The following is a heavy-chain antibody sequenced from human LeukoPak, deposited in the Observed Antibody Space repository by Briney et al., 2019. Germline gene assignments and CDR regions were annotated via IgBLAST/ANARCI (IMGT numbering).Heavy chain of an antibody. Sequence: SVKVSCKASGGTFSSYAISWVRQAPGQGLEWMGGIIPIFGTANYAQKFQGRVTITADESTSTAYMELSSLRSEDTAVYYCASLIAAAGPMDYGMDVWGQGTTVTVSS. J-gene: IGHJ6*02. D-gene: IGHD6-13*01. CDR3: ASLIAAAGPMDYGMDV. CDR1: GGTFSSYA. CDR2: IIPIFGTA. V-gene: IGHV1-69*13.